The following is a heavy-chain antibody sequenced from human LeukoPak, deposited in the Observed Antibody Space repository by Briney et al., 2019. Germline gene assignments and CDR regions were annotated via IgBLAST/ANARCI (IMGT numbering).Heavy chain of an antibody. V-gene: IGHV4-4*02. CDR3: TGLVGRYSSGLYYYYFDY. J-gene: IGHJ4*02. CDR2: MYLSGTT. CDR1: GDSINSLDL. Sequence: SETLSLTCTVSGDSINSLDLWSWVRQPPGKGLEWIGEMYLSGTTHSNPSVKSRVTISIDKSKNQFFLNLSSVTAADTAVYYCTGLVGRYSSGLYYYYFDYWGQGTLVTVSS. D-gene: IGHD3-22*01.